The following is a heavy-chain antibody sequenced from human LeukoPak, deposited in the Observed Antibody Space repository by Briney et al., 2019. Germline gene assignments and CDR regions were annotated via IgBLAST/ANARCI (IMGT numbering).Heavy chain of an antibody. CDR1: GGTFSSYA. CDR3: ARVGYYDSSGFDRERYSFDY. V-gene: IGHV1-69*05. Sequence: SVKVSCKASGGTFSSYAISWVRQAPGQGLEWMGGIIPIFGTANYAQKFQGRVTITTDESTSTAYMELSSLRSEDTAVYYCARVGYYDSSGFDRERYSFDYWGQGTLVTVSS. CDR2: IIPIFGTA. J-gene: IGHJ4*02. D-gene: IGHD3-22*01.